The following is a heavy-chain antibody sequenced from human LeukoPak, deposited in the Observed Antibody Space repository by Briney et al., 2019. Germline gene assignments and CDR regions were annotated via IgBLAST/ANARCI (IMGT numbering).Heavy chain of an antibody. J-gene: IGHJ4*02. CDR2: IYPGDSDT. Sequence: GESLKISCKGSGYSFTSYWIGWGRQMPGKGLEWMGIIYPGDSDTRYSPSFQGQVTISAEQSTRPASLQSSSLKASDPAMYYCARLPYSGSTDTFDSWGQGTLVTVSS. D-gene: IGHD6-6*01. CDR1: GYSFTSYW. CDR3: ARLPYSGSTDTFDS. V-gene: IGHV5-51*01.